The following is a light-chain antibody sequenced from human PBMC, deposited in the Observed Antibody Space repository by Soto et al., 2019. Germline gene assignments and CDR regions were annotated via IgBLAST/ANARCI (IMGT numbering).Light chain of an antibody. V-gene: IGKV3-20*01. CDR3: QQYGSSPQT. CDR1: QSVSSNY. J-gene: IGKJ2*01. Sequence: EIVLTQSPGTLSLSPGERATLSCRASQSVSSNYLAWYQQKPGQAPRLLIYGASSRATGIPDRLSGSGSGTDFTLTISRLEPEDFAVYYCQQYGSSPQTFGQGTKLEIK. CDR2: GAS.